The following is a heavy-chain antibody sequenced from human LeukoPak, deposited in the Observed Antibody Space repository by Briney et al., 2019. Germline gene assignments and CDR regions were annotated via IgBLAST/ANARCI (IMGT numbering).Heavy chain of an antibody. V-gene: IGHV1-2*02. J-gene: IGHJ4*02. Sequence: ASVKVSCKASGYTFTGYYMHWVRQAPGQGLEWMGWINPNSGGTKYAQKFQGRVTMTRDPSISTAYMELSRLRSDDTAVYYCARVDDYYGAGSYPDYWGQGTLVTVPS. CDR1: GYTFTGYY. D-gene: IGHD3-10*01. CDR2: INPNSGGT. CDR3: ARVDDYYGAGSYPDY.